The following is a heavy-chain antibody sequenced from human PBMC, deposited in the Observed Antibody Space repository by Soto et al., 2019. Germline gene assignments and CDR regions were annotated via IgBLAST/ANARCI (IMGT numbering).Heavy chain of an antibody. CDR2: ISGSGGST. D-gene: IGHD3-10*01. V-gene: IGHV3-23*01. Sequence: PGGSLRLSCAASGFTFSSYAMSWVRQAPGKGLEWVSAISGSGGSTYYADSVKGRFTISRDNSKNTLYLQMNSLRAEDTAASYCAKVCRFRGYYVDSWGQGTLATASS. CDR1: GFTFSSYA. CDR3: AKVCRFRGYYVDS. J-gene: IGHJ4*02.